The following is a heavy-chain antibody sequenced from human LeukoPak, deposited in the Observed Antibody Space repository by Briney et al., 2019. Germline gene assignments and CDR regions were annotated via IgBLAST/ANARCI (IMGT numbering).Heavy chain of an antibody. D-gene: IGHD6-13*01. CDR2: IYYSGTT. V-gene: IGHV4-59*01. J-gene: IGHJ4*02. Sequence: SETLSLTCTVSGGSISSYYWSWIRQPPGKGLEWIGYIYYSGTTNYNPSLKSRVTISVDTSKNQFSLKLSSVIAADTAVYYCARGVYIAAAQYGYWGQGTLVTVSS. CDR1: GGSISSYY. CDR3: ARGVYIAAAQYGY.